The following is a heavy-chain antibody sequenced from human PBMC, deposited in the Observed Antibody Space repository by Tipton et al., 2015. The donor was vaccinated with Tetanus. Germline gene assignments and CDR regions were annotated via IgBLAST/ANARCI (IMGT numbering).Heavy chain of an antibody. V-gene: IGHV5-51*01. J-gene: IGHJ2*01. D-gene: IGHD7-27*01. CDR1: GYRFTSQW. CDR2: IYPGDSEP. CDR3: ARRLGPYTGDQIWHFDL. Sequence: QLVQSGAELKKPGESLKISCKGSGYRFTSQWIGWVRQMPGEGLEWMGIIYPGDSEPRYNPGFQGHVTISADKSSSTASLQWSSLKASDTAMYYCARRLGPYTGDQIWHFDLWGRGTLVTVSS.